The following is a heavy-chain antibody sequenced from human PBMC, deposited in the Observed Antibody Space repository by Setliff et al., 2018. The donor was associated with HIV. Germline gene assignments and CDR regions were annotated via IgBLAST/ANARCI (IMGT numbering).Heavy chain of an antibody. CDR1: GGSISSSSDY. Sequence: PSETLSLTCSVSGGSISSSSDYWVWIRQPPGKGLEWIGSIYYSGSVYYNPSLQSRVTISVDTPSNQFSLKLSSVTAADTALYYCARKNSGWGVGLYYFDYWGQGTLVTVSS. CDR2: IYYSGSV. D-gene: IGHD6-19*01. V-gene: IGHV4-39*01. J-gene: IGHJ4*02. CDR3: ARKNSGWGVGLYYFDY.